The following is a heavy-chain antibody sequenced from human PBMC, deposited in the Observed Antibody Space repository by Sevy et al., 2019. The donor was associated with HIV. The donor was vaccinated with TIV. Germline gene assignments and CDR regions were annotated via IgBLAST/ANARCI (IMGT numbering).Heavy chain of an antibody. CDR3: ARDRGFSSTSEYGMYV. J-gene: IGHJ6*02. Sequence: ASVKVSCKASGGTFSKYAITWVRQAPGQGLEWMGGIIPIFGTANYARRFQGRVTITADESTSTAYMELSSLRSEDTAVYYCARDRGFSSTSEYGMYVWGQGTTVTVSS. CDR1: GGTFSKYA. CDR2: IIPIFGTA. D-gene: IGHD2-2*01. V-gene: IGHV1-69*13.